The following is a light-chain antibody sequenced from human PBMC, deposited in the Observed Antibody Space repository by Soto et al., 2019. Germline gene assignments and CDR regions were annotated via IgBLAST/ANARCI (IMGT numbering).Light chain of an antibody. Sequence: QSVLTQPPSVSEAPGQRVAISCTGSSSNIVAEYDVHWYQQLPGTAPKRLIYGDNNRPSGVPDRFSGSKSGTSASLAITGLQPEDEADYYCQSYDSSLTTFVFGTGTKVTGL. CDR1: SSNIVAEYD. J-gene: IGLJ1*01. CDR2: GDN. CDR3: QSYDSSLTTFV. V-gene: IGLV1-40*01.